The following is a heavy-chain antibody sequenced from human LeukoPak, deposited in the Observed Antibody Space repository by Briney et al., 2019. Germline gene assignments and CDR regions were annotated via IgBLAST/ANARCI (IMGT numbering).Heavy chain of an antibody. Sequence: GGSLRVSCAASGFTFSSYWMHWVRQAPGNGLVWVSRINSDGSSTSYADSVKGRFTISRDNAKNTLYLQMNSLRAEDTAVYYCARGTGYYYYGMDVWGQGTTVTVSS. V-gene: IGHV3-74*01. CDR3: ARGTGYYYYGMDV. CDR1: GFTFSSYW. D-gene: IGHD3-10*01. J-gene: IGHJ6*02. CDR2: INSDGSST.